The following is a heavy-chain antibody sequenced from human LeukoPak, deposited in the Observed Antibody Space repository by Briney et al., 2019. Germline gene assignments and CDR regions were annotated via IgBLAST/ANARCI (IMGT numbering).Heavy chain of an antibody. CDR2: IYSGGST. V-gene: IGHV3-66*01. CDR3: ARNYGDYYNWFDP. CDR1: GFTVSSNY. Sequence: PGGSLRLSCAASGFTVSSNYMSWVRQAPGKGLEWVSVIYSGGSTYYADSVKGRFTIPRDNSKNTLYLQMNSLRAEDTAVYYCARNYGDYYNWFDPWGQGTLVTVSS. D-gene: IGHD4-17*01. J-gene: IGHJ5*02.